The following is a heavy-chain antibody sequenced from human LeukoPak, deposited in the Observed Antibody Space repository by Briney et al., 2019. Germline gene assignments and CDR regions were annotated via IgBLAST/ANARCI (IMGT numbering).Heavy chain of an antibody. Sequence: ASVKVSCKASGYTFTSYGISWVRQAPGQGLEWMGWISAYNGNTNYARKLQGRVTMTTDTSTSTAYMELRSLRSEDTAVYYCARGPYYDSSGYYIYWGQGTLVTVSS. CDR1: GYTFTSYG. CDR3: ARGPYYDSSGYYIY. J-gene: IGHJ4*02. CDR2: ISAYNGNT. V-gene: IGHV1-18*01. D-gene: IGHD3-22*01.